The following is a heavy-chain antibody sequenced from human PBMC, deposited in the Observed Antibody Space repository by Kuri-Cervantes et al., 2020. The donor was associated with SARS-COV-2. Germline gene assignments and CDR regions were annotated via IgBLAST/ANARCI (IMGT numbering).Heavy chain of an antibody. J-gene: IGHJ6*03. CDR2: IRYDGSNK. Sequence: GGSLRLSCAASGFTFSSYGMHWVRQAPGKGLEWVAFIRYDGSNKYYADSVKGRFTISRDNSKNTLYLQMNSLRAEDTAVYYCAKEGGQKSDYMGYYYYYYMDVWGKGTTVTVSS. CDR3: AKEGGQKSDYMGYYYYYYMDV. CDR1: GFTFSSYG. D-gene: IGHD4-17*01. V-gene: IGHV3-30*02.